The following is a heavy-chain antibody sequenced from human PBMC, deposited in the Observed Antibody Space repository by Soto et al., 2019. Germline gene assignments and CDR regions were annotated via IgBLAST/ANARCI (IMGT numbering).Heavy chain of an antibody. J-gene: IGHJ4*02. CDR2: ISSSSSTI. Sequence: GGSLRLSCAVSGFTFSSYSMNWVRQAPGKGLEWVSYISSSSSTIYYADSVKGRFTISRDNAKNSLYLQMNSLRAEDTAVYYCARDSDDSSGYYLLGVYYFDYWGQGTLVTAPQ. CDR3: ARDSDDSSGYYLLGVYYFDY. CDR1: GFTFSSYS. D-gene: IGHD3-22*01. V-gene: IGHV3-48*01.